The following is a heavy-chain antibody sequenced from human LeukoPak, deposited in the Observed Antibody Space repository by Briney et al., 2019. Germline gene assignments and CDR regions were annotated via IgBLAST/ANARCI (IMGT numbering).Heavy chain of an antibody. CDR3: ARDGYFYAWDY. CDR2: IKGDGREK. J-gene: IGHJ4*02. D-gene: IGHD2/OR15-2a*01. Sequence: QPGGSLRLSCVASGISFSRGWMSWVRQAPGKGLEWVAKIKGDGREKYYVDSVNGRFTISRDNAKDSLYLRMNSLRAEDTAVYFCARDGYFYAWDYWGQGTLVTVSS. V-gene: IGHV3-7*01. CDR1: GISFSRGW.